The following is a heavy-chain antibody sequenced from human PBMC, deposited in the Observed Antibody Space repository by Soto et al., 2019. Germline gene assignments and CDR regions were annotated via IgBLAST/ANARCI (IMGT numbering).Heavy chain of an antibody. CDR1: GYTFTDYG. Sequence: QVHLVQSGAEVEKPGASVKVSCKASGYTFTDYGISWVRQAPGQGLQWMGWITAFNGNTKYAQQFQGRVTMTTDTSTRTAYMELRSLESDATAVYYCARIGQSDFWSGYYYFFDYWGQGTLVTVSS. CDR3: ARIGQSDFWSGYYYFFDY. CDR2: ITAFNGNT. V-gene: IGHV1-18*01. D-gene: IGHD3-3*01. J-gene: IGHJ4*02.